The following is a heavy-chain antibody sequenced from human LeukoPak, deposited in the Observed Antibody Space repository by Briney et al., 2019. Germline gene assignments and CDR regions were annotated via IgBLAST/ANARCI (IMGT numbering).Heavy chain of an antibody. CDR1: GYTFTSYG. D-gene: IGHD3-10*01. V-gene: IGHV1-18*01. J-gene: IGHJ5*02. CDR3: ARDSNYYGSASGP. CDR2: ISAYNGNT. Sequence: GASVKVASKASGYTFTSYGISWVRQAPGQGLEWMGWISAYNGNTNYAQKLQGRVTMTTDTSTSTAYMELRSLRSDDTAVYYCARDSNYYGSASGPWGQGTLVTVSS.